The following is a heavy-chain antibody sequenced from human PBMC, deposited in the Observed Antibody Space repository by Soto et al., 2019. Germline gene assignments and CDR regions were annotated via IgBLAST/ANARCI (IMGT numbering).Heavy chain of an antibody. D-gene: IGHD1-26*01. J-gene: IGHJ4*02. CDR3: TSRVGGGDY. CDR2: IKSKTEGGTT. Sequence: EVQLVESGGGLVKPGGSLRLSCAASDFTFSNAWMHWFRQAPGKGLVWVGRIKSKTEGGTTDYAAPVKGSFTISRDDSKDTLYLQINSLQTEDTAVYYCTSRVGGGDYWVQETLVTVSS. CDR1: DFTFSNAW. V-gene: IGHV3-15*07.